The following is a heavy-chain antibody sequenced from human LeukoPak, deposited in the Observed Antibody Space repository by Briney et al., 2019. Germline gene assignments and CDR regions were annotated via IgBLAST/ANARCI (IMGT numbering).Heavy chain of an antibody. CDR1: GFTFSSYG. J-gene: IGHJ4*02. D-gene: IGHD6-19*01. Sequence: GGSLRLSCAASGFTFSSYGMHWVRQAPGKGLEWVAVIWYDGSNKYYADSVKGRFTISRDNSKNTLYLRMNSLRAEDTALYYCASARGYSSEYKWGQGTLVTVSS. CDR3: ASARGYSSEYK. CDR2: IWYDGSNK. V-gene: IGHV3-33*01.